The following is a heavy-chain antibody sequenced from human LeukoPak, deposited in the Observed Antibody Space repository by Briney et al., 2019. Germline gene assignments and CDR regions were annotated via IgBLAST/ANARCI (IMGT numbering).Heavy chain of an antibody. Sequence: GGSLRLSCAASGFTFNDYAMSWVRQAPGKGLEWVSSFSTGGTNTYYVDSVKGRFTISRDNSKNTLYLLMNSLRAEDTAIYYCVKGEGLWFAELFTFWGQGTLVTVSS. CDR2: FSTGGTNT. CDR1: GFTFNDYA. CDR3: VKGEGLWFAELFTF. J-gene: IGHJ4*02. D-gene: IGHD3-10*01. V-gene: IGHV3-23*01.